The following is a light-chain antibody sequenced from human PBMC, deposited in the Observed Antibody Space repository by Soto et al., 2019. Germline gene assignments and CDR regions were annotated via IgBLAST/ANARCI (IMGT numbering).Light chain of an antibody. CDR3: SSYTSSSTLEV. V-gene: IGLV2-14*01. CDR2: EVS. Sequence: QSALTQPASVSGSPGQSITISCTGTSSDVGGYNYVSWYQPHPGKAPKLMIYEVSNRPSGVSNRFSGSNSGNTGSLTISGLQAEDEADYYCSSYTSSSTLEVFGTGTKLTVL. J-gene: IGLJ1*01. CDR1: SSDVGGYNY.